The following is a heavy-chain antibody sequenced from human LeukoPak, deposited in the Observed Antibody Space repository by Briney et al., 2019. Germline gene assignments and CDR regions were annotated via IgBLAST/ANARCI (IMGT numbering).Heavy chain of an antibody. D-gene: IGHD3-10*01. J-gene: IGHJ5*02. V-gene: IGHV1-69*04. CDR3: ARDGRGSSGGFGEFFDWFDP. Sequence: SVKVSCKASGGTFSSYAISWVRQAPGQGLEWMGRMIPIFGIANYAQKFQGRVRITADKSTSTAYMELSSLRSEDTAVYYCARDGRGSSGGFGEFFDWFDPWGQGTLVTVSS. CDR1: GGTFSSYA. CDR2: MIPIFGIA.